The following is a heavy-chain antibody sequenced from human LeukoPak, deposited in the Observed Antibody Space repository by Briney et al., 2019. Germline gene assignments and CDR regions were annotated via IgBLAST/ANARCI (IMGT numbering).Heavy chain of an antibody. D-gene: IGHD6-19*01. Sequence: GGSLRLSCAASGFTFSAYAMSWVRQAPGKGLKWVSAISGSGGSTYYADSVKGRFTISRDNSKNTVYLQMNSLRAEDTAVYYCATHAIAVAGRGFDYWGQGTLVTVSS. V-gene: IGHV3-23*01. CDR1: GFTFSAYA. J-gene: IGHJ4*02. CDR3: ATHAIAVAGRGFDY. CDR2: ISGSGGST.